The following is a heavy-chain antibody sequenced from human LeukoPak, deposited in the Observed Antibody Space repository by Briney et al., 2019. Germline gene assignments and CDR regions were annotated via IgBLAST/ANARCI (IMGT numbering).Heavy chain of an antibody. CDR3: AGDVDYYDSSGYFLGWFDP. J-gene: IGHJ5*02. CDR2: ISAYNGNT. V-gene: IGHV1-18*01. Sequence: ASVKVSCKASGYTFTSYGISWARQAPGQGLEWMGWISAYNGNTNYAQKLQGRVTMTTDTSTSTAYMELRSLRSDDTAVYYCAGDVDYYDSSGYFLGWFDPWGQGTLVTVSS. CDR1: GYTFTSYG. D-gene: IGHD3-22*01.